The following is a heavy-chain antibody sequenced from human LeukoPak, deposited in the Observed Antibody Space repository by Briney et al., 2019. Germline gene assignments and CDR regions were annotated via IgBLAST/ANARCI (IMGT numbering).Heavy chain of an antibody. Sequence: GGSLRLSCAASGFTVSSNYMSWVRQAPGKGLEWVSVIYSGGKTYYADSVKGRFTISRDNSKNTLYLQMNSLRAEDTAVYYCARVYELLFDYWGQGTLATVSS. CDR3: ARVYELLFDY. CDR2: IYSGGKT. J-gene: IGHJ4*02. CDR1: GFTVSSNY. D-gene: IGHD2-21*02. V-gene: IGHV3-53*01.